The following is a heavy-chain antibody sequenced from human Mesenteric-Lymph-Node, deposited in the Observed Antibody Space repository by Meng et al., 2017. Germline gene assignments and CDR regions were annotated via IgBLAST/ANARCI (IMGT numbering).Heavy chain of an antibody. Sequence: GESLKISCAASGFTFSSYEMNWVRQAPGKGLEWVSYISSSGSTIYYADSVKGRFTISRDNSKNTLYLQMNSLRAEDTAVYYCARDRLEFGELLFRYFDYWGQGTLVTVSS. D-gene: IGHD3-10*01. V-gene: IGHV3-48*03. J-gene: IGHJ4*02. CDR3: ARDRLEFGELLFRYFDY. CDR2: ISSSGSTI. CDR1: GFTFSSYE.